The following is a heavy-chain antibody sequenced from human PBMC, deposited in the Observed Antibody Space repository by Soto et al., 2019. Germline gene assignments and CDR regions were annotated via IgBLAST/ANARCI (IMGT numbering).Heavy chain of an antibody. CDR2: IGTDGNT. J-gene: IGHJ4*01. Sequence: GSLGLSCAGSGFTFNSYAMNWVRQAPGKGLAWVSAIGTDGNTYYANSVKGRFTISRDNSRTTLYLQMNSLRVEDTALYYCVRKYPGTRPFDYWGQGTLVTVYS. D-gene: IGHD2-2*01. CDR3: VRKYPGTRPFDY. CDR1: GFTFNSYA. V-gene: IGHV3-23*01.